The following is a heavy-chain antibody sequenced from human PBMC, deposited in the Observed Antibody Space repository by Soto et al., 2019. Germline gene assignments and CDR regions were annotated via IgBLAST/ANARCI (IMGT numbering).Heavy chain of an antibody. CDR1: GYTFTNYD. D-gene: IGHD3-10*01. V-gene: IGHV1-8*01. CDR3: AIGRGPRWFGESAPQWFGP. CDR2: MNPKSGNT. Sequence: QVQLVQSGAEVKKPGASVKVSCKASGYTFTNYDIDWVRQATGQGLEWVGWMNPKSGNTGLAKKFQGRVTMTRETSISTGYMELSSLRSEDTAVYYCAIGRGPRWFGESAPQWFGPWGQGTLVTGSS. J-gene: IGHJ5*02.